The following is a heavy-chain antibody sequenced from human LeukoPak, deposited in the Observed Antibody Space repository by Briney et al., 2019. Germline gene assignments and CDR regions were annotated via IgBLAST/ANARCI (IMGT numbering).Heavy chain of an antibody. D-gene: IGHD1-26*01. CDR3: ARDEVGATTEFDY. J-gene: IGHJ4*02. Sequence: PGGSLRLSCAASGFTFSSYWMNWVRQAPGKGLEWVSYISSSGTTTYYADSVKGRFTISRDNAKNSLYLQMNRLRAEDTAVYYCARDEVGATTEFDYWGQGTLVTVSS. CDR2: ISSSGTTT. V-gene: IGHV3-48*04. CDR1: GFTFSSYW.